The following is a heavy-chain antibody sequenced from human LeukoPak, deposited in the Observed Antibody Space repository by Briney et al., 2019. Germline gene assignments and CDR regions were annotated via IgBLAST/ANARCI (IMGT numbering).Heavy chain of an antibody. CDR3: ARGGYFL. CDR2: ISYDGSNK. Sequence: GGSLRLSCAASGFTFSSYAMHWVRQAPGKGLEWVAVISYDGSNKYYADSVKGRFTISRDNSKNTLYLQMNSLRAEDTAVYYCARGGYFLWGQGTMVTVSS. V-gene: IGHV3-30-3*01. D-gene: IGHD1-1*01. J-gene: IGHJ3*01. CDR1: GFTFSSYA.